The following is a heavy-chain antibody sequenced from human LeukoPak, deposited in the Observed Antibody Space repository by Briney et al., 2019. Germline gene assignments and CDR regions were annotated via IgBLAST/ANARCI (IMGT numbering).Heavy chain of an antibody. D-gene: IGHD4-17*01. CDR2: ISDSSRHI. CDR3: ARAYTNGDYLDY. Sequence: GGSLRLSCAASGFTVSSNYMSWVRQAPGKGLEWVSCISDSSRHIYYADSVKGRFTISGDNAKSSASLQMNGLRVDDTAVYYCARAYTNGDYLDYWGQGTLVTVSS. J-gene: IGHJ4*02. CDR1: GFTVSSNY. V-gene: IGHV3-21*01.